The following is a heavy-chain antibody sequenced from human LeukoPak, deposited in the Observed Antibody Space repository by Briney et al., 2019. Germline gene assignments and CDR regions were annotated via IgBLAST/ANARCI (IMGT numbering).Heavy chain of an antibody. Sequence: GESLKISCKGSGYSFTSYWIGWVRQMPGKGLGWMGIIYPGDSDTRYSPSFQGQVTISADKSISTAYLQWSSLKASDTAMYYCARQYYYDSSGYFTDYDAFDIWGQGTMVTVSS. CDR2: IYPGDSDT. J-gene: IGHJ3*02. D-gene: IGHD3-22*01. CDR3: ARQYYYDSSGYFTDYDAFDI. CDR1: GYSFTSYW. V-gene: IGHV5-51*01.